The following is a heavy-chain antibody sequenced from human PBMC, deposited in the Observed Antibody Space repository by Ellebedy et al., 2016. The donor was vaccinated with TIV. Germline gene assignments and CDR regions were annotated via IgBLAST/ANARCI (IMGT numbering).Heavy chain of an antibody. CDR2: FSGSVGSGST. CDR3: ARIPNSANYPNWFDP. V-gene: IGHV3-23*01. J-gene: IGHJ5*02. Sequence: PGGSLRLSCPPSAFTFNTYAVSWVSQAQGKGLEWVSTFSGSVGSGSTYYADSVKGRLTVSRENSKNPLYLQMNSLRVEDTAVYYCARIPNSANYPNWFDPWGQGTLVTVSS. CDR1: AFTFNTYA. D-gene: IGHD1-26*01.